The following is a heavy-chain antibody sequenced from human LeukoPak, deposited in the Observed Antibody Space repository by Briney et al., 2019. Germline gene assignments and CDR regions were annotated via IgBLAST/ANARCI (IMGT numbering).Heavy chain of an antibody. V-gene: IGHV4-59*01. CDR3: AREAEAKYSNYVDY. Sequence: PSETLSLTCTVSGGSISSYYWSWIRQPPGKGLEWIGYIYYSGSTNYNPSLKSRVTISVDTSKNQFSQKLSSVTAADTAVYYCAREAEAKYSNYVDYWGQGTLVTVSS. J-gene: IGHJ4*02. D-gene: IGHD4-11*01. CDR1: GGSISSYY. CDR2: IYYSGST.